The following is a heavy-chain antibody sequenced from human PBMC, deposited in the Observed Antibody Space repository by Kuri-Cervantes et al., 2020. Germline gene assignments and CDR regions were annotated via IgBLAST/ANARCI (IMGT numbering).Heavy chain of an antibody. V-gene: IGHV3-33*01. CDR1: GFIISNYG. CDR2: IYYDGSDK. D-gene: IGHD5-18*01. J-gene: IGHJ4*02. CDR3: ARIDSYGDY. Sequence: GESLKISCAASGFIISNYGIHWVRQAPGKGLEWVAVIYYDGSDKYYADSVKGRFTISRDKDTLYLQMNSLRGEDTAVYYCARIDSYGDYWGQGTLVTVSS.